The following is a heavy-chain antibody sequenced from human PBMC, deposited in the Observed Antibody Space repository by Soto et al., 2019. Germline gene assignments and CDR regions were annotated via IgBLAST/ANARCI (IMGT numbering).Heavy chain of an antibody. Sequence: QVQLQESGPGLVKPSQTLSLTCTVSGGSISSGDYYWSWIRQPPGKGLEWIGYIYHSGSTYYNPSLXSXXTISVITSKTQSSLKLSSVTAADTAVYYCARERPDGARLAPWGQGTLVTVSS. CDR3: ARERPDGARLAP. J-gene: IGHJ5*02. CDR1: GGSISSGDYY. V-gene: IGHV4-30-4*01. CDR2: IYHSGST.